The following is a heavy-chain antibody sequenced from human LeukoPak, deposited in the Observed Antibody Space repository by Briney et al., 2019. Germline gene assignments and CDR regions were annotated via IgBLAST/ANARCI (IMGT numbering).Heavy chain of an antibody. V-gene: IGHV3-23*01. J-gene: IGHJ4*02. Sequence: GGALRVSCVASLCTFSRYPMSWVRPPPAKEREGVSAISGSGGSTYYADSVKGRFTLSRDNSKNTLYLQMNSLRAEDTAVYYCAKDSSSGWWADFDYWGQGTLVTVSS. CDR2: ISGSGGST. CDR1: LCTFSRYP. CDR3: AKDSSSGWWADFDY. D-gene: IGHD6-19*01.